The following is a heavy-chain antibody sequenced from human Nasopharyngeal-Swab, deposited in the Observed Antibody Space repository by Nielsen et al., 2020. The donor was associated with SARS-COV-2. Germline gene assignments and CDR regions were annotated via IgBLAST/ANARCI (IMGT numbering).Heavy chain of an antibody. CDR1: GCTFITYV. CDR2: IIPMFHRA. J-gene: IGHJ3*02. D-gene: IGHD3-22*01. V-gene: IGHV1-69*13. Sequence: SSVLVSCNASGCTFITYVISWVRQAPGQGLDWMVGIIPMFHRANYAQKFQGRVTITAHESTSTASMELSSLRSEDTALYYCARQERGSGYSYAFDIWGQGTMVTVSS. CDR3: ARQERGSGYSYAFDI.